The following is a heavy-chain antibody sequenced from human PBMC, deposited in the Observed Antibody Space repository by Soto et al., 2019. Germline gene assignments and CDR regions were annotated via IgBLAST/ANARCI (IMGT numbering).Heavy chain of an antibody. V-gene: IGHV4-34*01. Sequence: SETLSLTCAVYGGSFSGYYWSWIRQPPGKGLEWIGEINHSGSTNYNPSLKSRVTISVDTSKNQFSLKLSSVTAADTAVYYCARSPAIVVVVAASYYYGMDVWGQGTTVTVSS. CDR2: INHSGST. CDR1: GGSFSGYY. D-gene: IGHD2-15*01. J-gene: IGHJ6*02. CDR3: ARSPAIVVVVAASYYYGMDV.